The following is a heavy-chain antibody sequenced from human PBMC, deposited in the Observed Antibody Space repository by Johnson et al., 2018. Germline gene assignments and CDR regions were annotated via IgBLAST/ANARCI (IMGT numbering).Heavy chain of an antibody. V-gene: IGHV3-33*08. D-gene: IGHD5-18*01. CDR1: GFTFSSYA. Sequence: QVQLVQSGGGLVKPGGSXRLSCAASGFTFSSYAMSWVRPAPGKGLEWVAVIWYDGSNKYYADSVKGRFTIPRDNSKNPLYLQMNSLRAEDTAVYYCARARSWGIQLYYYYYGMDVWGQGTTVTVSS. J-gene: IGHJ6*02. CDR3: ARARSWGIQLYYYYYGMDV. CDR2: IWYDGSNK.